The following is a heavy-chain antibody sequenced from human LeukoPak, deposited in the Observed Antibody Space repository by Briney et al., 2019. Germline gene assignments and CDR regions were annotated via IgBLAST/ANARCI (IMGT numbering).Heavy chain of an antibody. D-gene: IGHD1-26*01. CDR1: GGSINSDY. CDR3: ARQGHKLTLVDYYGMDV. V-gene: IGHV4-59*08. CDR2: IYYSDSST. Sequence: PSETLSLTCTVSGGSINSDYWSWVRRPPGRDREGFGYIYYSDSSTNYNPSLKSRVTISVDRSKNQFSLRLSSVTAADTAVYYCARQGHKLTLVDYYGMDVWGQGTTVTVSS. J-gene: IGHJ6*02.